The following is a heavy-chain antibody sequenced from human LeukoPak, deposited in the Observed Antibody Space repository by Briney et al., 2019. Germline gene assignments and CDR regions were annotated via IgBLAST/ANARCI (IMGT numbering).Heavy chain of an antibody. J-gene: IGHJ6*02. D-gene: IGHD5-24*01. CDR2: LNPSGGSS. CDR3: ASVYKHGMDV. Sequence: ASVKVSCKASGYTVTSYYMHWVRQAPGQGLEWMAILNPSGGSSNYAQKFQGRATLARATSTGTVYMELSSLRSEDTAVYYCASVYKHGMDVWGQGTTVIVSS. CDR1: GYTVTSYY. V-gene: IGHV1-46*01.